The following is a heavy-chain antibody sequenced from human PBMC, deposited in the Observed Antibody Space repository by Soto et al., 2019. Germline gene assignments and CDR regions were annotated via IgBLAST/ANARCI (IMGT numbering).Heavy chain of an antibody. CDR2: IIPIFGTA. Sequence: SVKVSCKASGGTFSSYAISWVRQAPGQGLEWMGGIIPIFGTANYAQKFQGRVTITADKSTSTAYMELSSLRSEDTAVYYCARGSAAKRHYYYYGMDVWGQGTTVTVS. D-gene: IGHD6-13*01. CDR3: ARGSAAKRHYYYYGMDV. V-gene: IGHV1-69*06. J-gene: IGHJ6*02. CDR1: GGTFSSYA.